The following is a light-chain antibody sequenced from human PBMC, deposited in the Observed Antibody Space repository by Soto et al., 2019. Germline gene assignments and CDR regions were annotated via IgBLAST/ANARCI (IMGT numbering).Light chain of an antibody. V-gene: IGKV3-20*01. CDR1: QSVKNNY. J-gene: IGKJ4*01. CDR2: DAS. CDR3: QQYGSTPLT. Sequence: EIVLKQSPDTLSLSPGERATLSCRASQSVKNNYLAWYQQKPGQPPRFLIYDASSRATGIPGRFSGSGSGTDFTITISRLEPEDFAVYYCQQYGSTPLTFGGGTKVDIK.